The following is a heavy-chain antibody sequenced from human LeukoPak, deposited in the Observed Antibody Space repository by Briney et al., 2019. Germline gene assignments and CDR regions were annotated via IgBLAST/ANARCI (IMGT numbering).Heavy chain of an antibody. V-gene: IGHV3-23*01. D-gene: IGHD6-13*01. CDR2: ISGSST. CDR1: GFTFSNYA. J-gene: IGHJ4*02. CDR3: AKGVSSLTFSFDY. Sequence: GGSLRLSCAASGFTFSNYAMSWVRQAPGKGLEWVSSISGSSTYYADSVKGRFTISRDNSKNTLYLQMNSLRAEDTAIYYCAKGVSSLTFSFDYWGQGTLVTVPS.